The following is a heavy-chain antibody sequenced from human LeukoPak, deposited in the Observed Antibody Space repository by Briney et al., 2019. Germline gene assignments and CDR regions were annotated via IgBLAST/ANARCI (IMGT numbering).Heavy chain of an antibody. J-gene: IGHJ4*02. CDR1: GGSFSGYY. V-gene: IGHV4-34*01. CDR3: ASRSDYGTMVYYFDY. Sequence: SETLSLTCAVYGGSFSGYYWSWIRQPPGKGLEWIGEINHSGSTNYNPSLKSRVTISVDTSKNQFSLKLSSVTAADTAVYYCASRSDYGTMVYYFDYWGQGTLSPSPQ. CDR2: INHSGST. D-gene: IGHD4/OR15-4a*01.